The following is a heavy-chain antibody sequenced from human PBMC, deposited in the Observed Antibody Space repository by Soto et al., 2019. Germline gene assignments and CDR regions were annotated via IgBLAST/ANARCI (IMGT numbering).Heavy chain of an antibody. CDR2: ISAYNGNT. D-gene: IGHD5-12*01. CDR3: ARDLEDSGYDTWFDP. J-gene: IGHJ5*02. Sequence: ASVKVSCKASGYTFTSYGISWVRQAPGQGLEWMGWISAYNGNTNYAQKFQGRVTITRDTSASTAYMELSSLRSEDTAVYYCARDLEDSGYDTWFDPWGQGT. CDR1: GYTFTSYG. V-gene: IGHV1-18*04.